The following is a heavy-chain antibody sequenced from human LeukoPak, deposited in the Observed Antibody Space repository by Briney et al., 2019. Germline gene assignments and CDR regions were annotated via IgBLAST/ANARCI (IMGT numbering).Heavy chain of an antibody. J-gene: IGHJ4*02. CDR3: ARLTVVTQSFDY. CDR2: IYYSGST. D-gene: IGHD4-23*01. CDR1: GGSISSSSYY. V-gene: IGHV4-39*01. Sequence: SETLSLTCTVSGGSISSSSYYWGWIRQPPGKGLEWIGSIYYSGSTYYNPSLKSRVTISVDTSKNQFSLKLSSVTAADTAVYYCARLTVVTQSFDYWGQGTLVTVSS.